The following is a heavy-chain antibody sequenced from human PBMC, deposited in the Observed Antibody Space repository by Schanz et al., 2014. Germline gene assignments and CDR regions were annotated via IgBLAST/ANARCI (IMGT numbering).Heavy chain of an antibody. CDR2: ISNSGTYT. Sequence: QVQLVESGGGVVQPGRSLRLSCAASGFTFSDYYMTWMRQAPGKGLEWISYISNSGTYTKYADSVKGRFVISRDNARSSLYLQMSSLRDGDTAVYYCARPSDSSWYMDVWGKGTTVTVSS. D-gene: IGHD2-21*02. V-gene: IGHV3-11*05. CDR1: GFTFSDYY. CDR3: ARPSDSSWYMDV. J-gene: IGHJ6*03.